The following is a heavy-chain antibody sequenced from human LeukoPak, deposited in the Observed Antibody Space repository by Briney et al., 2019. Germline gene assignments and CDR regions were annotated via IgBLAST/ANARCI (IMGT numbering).Heavy chain of an antibody. CDR3: ARGRRSSVAARGWFDP. Sequence: KASETLSLTCTVSGGSISSGSHYWSWIRQPPGKGLEWIGEINHSGSTNYNPSLKSRVTISVDTSKNQFSLKLSSVTAADTAVYYCARGRRSSVAARGWFDPWGQGTLVTVSS. CDR2: INHSGST. J-gene: IGHJ5*02. V-gene: IGHV4-39*07. CDR1: GGSISSGSHY. D-gene: IGHD3-22*01.